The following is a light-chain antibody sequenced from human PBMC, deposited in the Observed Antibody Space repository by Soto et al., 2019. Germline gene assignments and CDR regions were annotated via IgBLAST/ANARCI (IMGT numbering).Light chain of an antibody. CDR2: AVS. CDR1: SSDIGGYDY. J-gene: IGLJ2*01. Sequence: QSALTQPASVSGSPGQSITISCTGTSSDIGGYDYVSWYQQHPGKAPKLVIYAVSNRPSGVSNRFSGYKSGNTASLTISGLQAEDEADYYCNSYTSITTLGVFGGGTKLTVL. V-gene: IGLV2-14*01. CDR3: NSYTSITTLGV.